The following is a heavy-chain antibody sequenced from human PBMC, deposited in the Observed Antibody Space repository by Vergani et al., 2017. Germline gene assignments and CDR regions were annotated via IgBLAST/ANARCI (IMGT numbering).Heavy chain of an antibody. CDR1: GYSFTSYW. V-gene: IGHV5-51*03. CDR2: IYPGDSDT. CDR3: ARQRGTYYYDSSGYTFSLPEYFFDD. J-gene: IGHJ4*02. Sequence: EVQLVQSGAEVKKPGESLKISCKGSGYSFTSYWIGWVRQMPGKGLEWMGIIYPGDSDTRYSPSFQGQVTISADKSISTSYLQWISLKASDAAMYYCARQRGTYYYDSSGYTFSLPEYFFDDWGQGTLVTVSS. D-gene: IGHD3-22*01.